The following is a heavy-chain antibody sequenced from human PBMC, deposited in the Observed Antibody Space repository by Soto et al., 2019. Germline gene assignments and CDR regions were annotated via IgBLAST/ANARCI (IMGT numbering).Heavy chain of an antibody. CDR3: ARDKGYCITTSCPQNYFES. CDR1: GGSISSYY. D-gene: IGHD2-2*01. V-gene: IGHV4-59*01. Sequence: PSETLSLTCIVSGGSISSYYWIWIRQPPGKGLEWIGYIYYSGSTNYNPSLKSRVTISLDTSKNQFSLKLGSVTAADTAIYYCARDKGYCITTSCPQNYFESWGQGTLVTVSS. CDR2: IYYSGST. J-gene: IGHJ4*02.